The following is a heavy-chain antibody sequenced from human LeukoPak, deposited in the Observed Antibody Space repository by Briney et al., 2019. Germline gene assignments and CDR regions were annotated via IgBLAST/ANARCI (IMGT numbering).Heavy chain of an antibody. V-gene: IGHV4-59*01. D-gene: IGHD6-19*01. CDR2: IYYSGST. CDR3: ARRNVGYRSGQLDY. Sequence: SETLSLTCTFSGGSISSYYWSWIRQPPGKGLEWIGYIYYSGSTNYNPSLKSRVTISVDTSKNQFSLKLSSVTAADTAVYYCARRNVGYRSGQLDYWGQGTLVTVSS. CDR1: GGSISSYY. J-gene: IGHJ4*02.